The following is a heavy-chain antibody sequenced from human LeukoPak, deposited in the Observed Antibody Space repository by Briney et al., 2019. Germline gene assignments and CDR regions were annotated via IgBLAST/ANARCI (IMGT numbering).Heavy chain of an antibody. CDR2: IYSTGST. V-gene: IGHV4-4*07. CDR1: GGSINFYY. J-gene: IGHJ3*02. D-gene: IGHD2-2*01. CDR3: ARSYSSNTNGYAVGAVDI. Sequence: SSETLSLTCTVSGGSINFYYWSWIRQPAGKGLEWIGRIYSTGSTNYNPSLKSRVTITVDTSKNQFSLKLSSVTAADTAAYYCARSYSSNTNGYAVGAVDICGQGTMVTVSS.